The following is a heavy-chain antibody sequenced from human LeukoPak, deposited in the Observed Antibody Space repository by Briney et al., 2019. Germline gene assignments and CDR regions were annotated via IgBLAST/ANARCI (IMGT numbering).Heavy chain of an antibody. CDR2: IYYSGST. CDR3: ASTSPLFGVVMPFDY. Sequence: PSETLSLTCTVPGGSISSSSYYWGWIRQPPGKGLEWIGSIYYSGSTYYNPSLKSRVTISVDTSKNQFSLKLSSVTAADTAVYYCASTSPLFGVVMPFDYWGQGTLVTVSS. CDR1: GGSISSSSYY. V-gene: IGHV4-39*01. J-gene: IGHJ4*02. D-gene: IGHD3-3*01.